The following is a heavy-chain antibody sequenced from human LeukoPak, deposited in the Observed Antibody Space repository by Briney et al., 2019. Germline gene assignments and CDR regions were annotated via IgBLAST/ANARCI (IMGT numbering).Heavy chain of an antibody. D-gene: IGHD3-22*01. CDR1: GFTLSSYG. V-gene: IGHV3-30*18. J-gene: IGHJ6*02. Sequence: GGSLRLSCAASGFTLSSYGMHWVRQAPGKGLEWVAVISYDGSNKYYADSVKGRFTISRDNSKNTLYLQMNSLRAEDTAVYYCAKDAGSSGYYVDYYYGMDVWGQGTTVTVSS. CDR3: AKDAGSSGYYVDYYYGMDV. CDR2: ISYDGSNK.